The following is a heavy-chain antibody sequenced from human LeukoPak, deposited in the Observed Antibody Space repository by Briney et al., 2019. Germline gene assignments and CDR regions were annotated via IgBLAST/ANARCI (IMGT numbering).Heavy chain of an antibody. CDR3: VELGITMIGGV. CDR2: ISSSGSTI. D-gene: IGHD3-10*02. Sequence: GGSLRLSCAASGFTFSSYEMNWVRPAPGKGLEWVSFISSSGSTIQYADSVEGRFTIYRDNAKNSLYLQMNSLRAEDTAVYYCVELGITMIGGVWGKGTTVTISS. J-gene: IGHJ6*04. V-gene: IGHV3-48*03. CDR1: GFTFSSYE.